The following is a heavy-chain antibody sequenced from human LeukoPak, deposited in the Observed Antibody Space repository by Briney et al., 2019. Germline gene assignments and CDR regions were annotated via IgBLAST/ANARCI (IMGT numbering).Heavy chain of an antibody. CDR2: ISSSGSTI. Sequence: GGSLRLSCAASGFTFSSYEMNWVRQAPGKGLEWVSYISSSGSTIYYADSVKGRFTISRDNAKNSLYLQMNSLRAEDTAVYYCARSRYTYGLSWYFDLWGRGTLVTVSS. CDR1: GFTFSSYE. V-gene: IGHV3-48*03. D-gene: IGHD5-18*01. CDR3: ARSRYTYGLSWYFDL. J-gene: IGHJ2*01.